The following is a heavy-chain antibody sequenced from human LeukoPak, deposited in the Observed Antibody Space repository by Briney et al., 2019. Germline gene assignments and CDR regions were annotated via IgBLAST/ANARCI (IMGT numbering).Heavy chain of an antibody. CDR3: ASETRYYDSL. CDR2: INTSGST. CDR1: GGSISSYY. Sequence: SETLSLTCTVSGGSISSYYWSWIRQPAGKGLEWIGRINTSGSTNYNPSLKSRVAKSVDTSKNKFSRKLSSATAADTTVYYCASETRYYDSLWGQGNLVTVSS. J-gene: IGHJ4*02. D-gene: IGHD3-22*01. V-gene: IGHV4-4*07.